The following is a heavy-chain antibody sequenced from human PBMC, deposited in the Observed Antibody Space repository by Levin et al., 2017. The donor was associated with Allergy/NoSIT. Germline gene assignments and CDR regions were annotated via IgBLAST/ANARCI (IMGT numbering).Heavy chain of an antibody. D-gene: IGHD3-16*02. CDR2: MNPNSGNT. CDR3: ARASYVWGSYRYFPYGTSYYYYGMDG. Sequence: ASVKVSCKASGYTFTSYDINWVRQATGQGLEWMGWMNPNSGNTGYAQKFQGRVTMTRNTSISTAYMELSSLRSEDTAVYYCARASYVWGSYRYFPYGTSYYYYGMDGWGQGTTVTVSS. CDR1: GYTFTSYD. V-gene: IGHV1-8*01. J-gene: IGHJ6*02.